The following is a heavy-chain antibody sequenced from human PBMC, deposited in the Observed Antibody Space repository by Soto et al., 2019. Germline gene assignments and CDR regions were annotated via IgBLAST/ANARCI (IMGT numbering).Heavy chain of an antibody. Sequence: QVQLVESGGGVVQPGRSLRLSCAASGFTFSSYGMHWVRQAPGKGLEWVAVISNDGSNKYYGDSVKGRFTISRDNSKNTLYVQMNSLRAEDTAVYYCAKEGRYCSGGSCYSRYPYGMDVWGQGTTVTVSS. V-gene: IGHV3-30*18. CDR3: AKEGRYCSGGSCYSRYPYGMDV. D-gene: IGHD2-15*01. CDR2: ISNDGSNK. CDR1: GFTFSSYG. J-gene: IGHJ6*02.